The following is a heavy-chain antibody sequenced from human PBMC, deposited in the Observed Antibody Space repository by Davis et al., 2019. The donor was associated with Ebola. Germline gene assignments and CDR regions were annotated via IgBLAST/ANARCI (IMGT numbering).Heavy chain of an antibody. CDR3: ARGALRWGVWVVAARYWYFDL. J-gene: IGHJ2*01. V-gene: IGHV4-34*01. CDR2: INHSGST. Sequence: SETLSLTCAVYGGSFSGYYWSWIRQPPGKGLEWIGEINHSGSTNYNPSLKSRVTISVDTSKNQFSLKLSSVTAADTAVYYCARGALRWGVWVVAARYWYFDLWGRGTLVTVSS. CDR1: GGSFSGYY. D-gene: IGHD2-15*01.